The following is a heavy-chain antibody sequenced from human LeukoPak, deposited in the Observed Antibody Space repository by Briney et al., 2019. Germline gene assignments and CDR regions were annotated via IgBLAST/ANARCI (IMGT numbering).Heavy chain of an antibody. CDR2: IYYSGIT. J-gene: IGHJ3*02. Sequence: PSETLSLTCTVSGGSISTYYWSWIRQPPGKGLEWIGYIYYSGITNYNPSLKSRVTISVDTSKNQFSLKLSSVTAADTAVYFCATNRAGTYDRPFDIWGQGTMVTVSS. D-gene: IGHD1-26*01. CDR1: GGSISTYY. CDR3: ATNRAGTYDRPFDI. V-gene: IGHV4-59*08.